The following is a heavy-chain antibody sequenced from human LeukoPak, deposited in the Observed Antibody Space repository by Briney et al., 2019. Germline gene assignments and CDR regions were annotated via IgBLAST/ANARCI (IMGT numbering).Heavy chain of an antibody. V-gene: IGHV4-4*07. J-gene: IGHJ3*02. Sequence: PSETLSLTCTVSGGSLSSYYWSWIRQPAGKGLEWIGRVYTSGNTNYNPSLKSRVIISVDKSKNQFSLKLSSVTAADTAVYYCARVMYYYDSSGYYSTDAFDIWGQGTMVTVSS. CDR1: GGSLSSYY. CDR2: VYTSGNT. D-gene: IGHD3-22*01. CDR3: ARVMYYYDSSGYYSTDAFDI.